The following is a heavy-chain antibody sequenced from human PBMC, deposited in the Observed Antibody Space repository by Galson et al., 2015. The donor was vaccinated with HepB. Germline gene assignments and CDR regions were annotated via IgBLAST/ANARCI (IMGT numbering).Heavy chain of an antibody. CDR3: AREGRNSGWYFDY. D-gene: IGHD6-19*01. J-gene: IGHJ4*02. CDR1: GFTFNSYA. Sequence: SLRLSCAASGFTFNSYAMHWVRQAPGKGLEWVAVISCDGSNKDYADSVKGRFTISRDNSKNTLYLQMNRLRGEDTAVYYCAREGRNSGWYFDYWGQGTLVTVSS. CDR2: ISCDGSNK. V-gene: IGHV3-30*04.